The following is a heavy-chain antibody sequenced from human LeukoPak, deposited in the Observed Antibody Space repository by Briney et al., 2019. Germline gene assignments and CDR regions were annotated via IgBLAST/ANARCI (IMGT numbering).Heavy chain of an antibody. Sequence: SETLSLTCTVSGGPMSRHCWSWIRQPAGKGLEWIGRIYSSGSTFYNNSLKSRVTMSVDTSKNQFSLKLSSVTAADTAVYYCARVEGVSAAMAYYYYYYMDVWGKGTTVTVSS. V-gene: IGHV4-4*07. CDR1: GGPMSRHC. CDR3: ARVEGVSAAMAYYYYYYMDV. CDR2: IYSSGST. J-gene: IGHJ6*03. D-gene: IGHD2-2*01.